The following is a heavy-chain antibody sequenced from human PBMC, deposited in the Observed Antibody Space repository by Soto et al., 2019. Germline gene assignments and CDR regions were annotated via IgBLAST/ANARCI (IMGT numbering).Heavy chain of an antibody. CDR1: GFTFSDYA. Sequence: VQLVESGGGVVQPGRSLRLSCAASGFTFSDYAMHWVRQAPGKGLEWVAVVSHDGRNTHYADSVKGRFTISRDRSKXXXXXXXXXXXXXXXXXXXXXXXXXQWLVTSDFNYWGQGALVTVSS. CDR3: XXXXXQWLVTSDFNY. J-gene: IGHJ4*02. CDR2: VSHDGRNT. D-gene: IGHD6-19*01. V-gene: IGHV3-30*03.